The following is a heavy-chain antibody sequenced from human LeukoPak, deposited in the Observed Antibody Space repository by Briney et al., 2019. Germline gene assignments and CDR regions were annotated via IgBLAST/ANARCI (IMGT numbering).Heavy chain of an antibody. CDR3: ASDHLSIEATGTRY. Sequence: ASVKVSCKASGSTFTGYYLHWVRQAPGQGLEWMGWINPNNGDTNYAQKFQGRVTMTRDTSISTAYMELSRLRSGDTAVYYCASDHLSIEATGTRYWGQGTLVTVSS. J-gene: IGHJ4*02. V-gene: IGHV1-2*02. CDR1: GSTFTGYY. D-gene: IGHD6-13*01. CDR2: INPNNGDT.